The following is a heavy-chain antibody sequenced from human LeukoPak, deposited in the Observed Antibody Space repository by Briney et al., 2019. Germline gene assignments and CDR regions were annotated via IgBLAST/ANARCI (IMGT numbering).Heavy chain of an antibody. J-gene: IGHJ4*02. V-gene: IGHV3-74*01. Sequence: PGGSLRLSCAASGFTFSSYWMHWVRQAPGKGLVWVSRINTDGSSTSYADSVKGRFTISRDNAKNTLYLQMNSLRAEDTAVYYCAREKRYDILTGYQGFDYWGQGTLVTVSS. CDR3: AREKRYDILTGYQGFDY. CDR2: INTDGSST. CDR1: GFTFSSYW. D-gene: IGHD3-9*01.